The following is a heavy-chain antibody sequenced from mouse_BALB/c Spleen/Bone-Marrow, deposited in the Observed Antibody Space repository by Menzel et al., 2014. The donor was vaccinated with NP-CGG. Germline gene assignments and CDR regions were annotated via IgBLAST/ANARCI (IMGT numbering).Heavy chain of an antibody. CDR1: GDSITSGY. V-gene: IGHV3-8*02. CDR3: ARGGGSSYNYAMDY. D-gene: IGHD1-1*01. CDR2: ISYSGST. J-gene: IGHJ4*01. Sequence: EVQRVESGPSLVKPSQTLSLPCSVTGDSITSGYWNWIRKFPGNKLEYMGYISYSGSTYYNPSLKSRISITRDTSKNQYYLQLNSVTTEDTATYYCARGGGSSYNYAMDYWGQGTSVTVSS.